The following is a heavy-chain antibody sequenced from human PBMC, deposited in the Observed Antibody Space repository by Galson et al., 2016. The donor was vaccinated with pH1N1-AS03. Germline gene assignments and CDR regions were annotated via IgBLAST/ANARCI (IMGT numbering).Heavy chain of an antibody. J-gene: IGHJ6*02. Sequence: LSLTCPVSGGSISTSYWNWIRQPPGKEMEWIGYMYQSGTTTYNPSLQSRVTMSVDTSKKQFSLTLTSVTAADTAVYYCARGPHVMGDRNFYNGMDVWGQGTTVTVSS. CDR2: MYQSGTT. D-gene: IGHD3-16*01. V-gene: IGHV4-59*01. CDR3: ARGPHVMGDRNFYNGMDV. CDR1: GGSISTSY.